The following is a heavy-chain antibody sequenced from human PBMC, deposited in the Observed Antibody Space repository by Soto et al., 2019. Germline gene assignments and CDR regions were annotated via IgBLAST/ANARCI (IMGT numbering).Heavy chain of an antibody. V-gene: IGHV1-18*01. Sequence: ASVKVSCKASGYTFTSYGXXXVXXAPGQGLEWMGWXSAYNGNTNNAQKLQGRVTMTTDTSTSTAYMELRSLRSDDTAVYYCARDEGYDYIWGSYRLDYWGQGTLVTVSS. CDR3: ARDEGYDYIWGSYRLDY. CDR1: GYTFTSYG. J-gene: IGHJ4*02. D-gene: IGHD3-16*02. CDR2: XSAYNGNT.